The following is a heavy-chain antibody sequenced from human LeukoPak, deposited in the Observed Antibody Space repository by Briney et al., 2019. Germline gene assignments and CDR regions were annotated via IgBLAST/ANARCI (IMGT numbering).Heavy chain of an antibody. CDR3: ASGYNNWFDP. D-gene: IGHD5-18*01. J-gene: IGHJ5*02. CDR1: GGSISSYY. CDR2: IYYSGNT. V-gene: IGHV4-59*01. Sequence: SETLSLTCTVSGGSISSYYWSWIRQPPGKGLEWIGYIYYSGNTNYNPSLKSRVTISVDTSKNQFSLKLSSVTAADTAVYYCASGYNNWFDPWGQGTLVTVSS.